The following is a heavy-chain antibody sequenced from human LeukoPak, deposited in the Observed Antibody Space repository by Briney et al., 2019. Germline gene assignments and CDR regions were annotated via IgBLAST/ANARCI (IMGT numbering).Heavy chain of an antibody. CDR3: ARAPRRIAARQAEFDY. Sequence: PSETLSLTCTVSGGSISSGSYYWSWIRQPPGKGLEWIGYIYYSGSTNYNPSLKSRVTISVDTSKSQFSLKLSSVTAADTAVYYCARAPRRIAARQAEFDYWGQGTLVTVSS. CDR1: GGSISSGSYY. CDR2: IYYSGST. V-gene: IGHV4-61*01. J-gene: IGHJ4*02. D-gene: IGHD6-6*01.